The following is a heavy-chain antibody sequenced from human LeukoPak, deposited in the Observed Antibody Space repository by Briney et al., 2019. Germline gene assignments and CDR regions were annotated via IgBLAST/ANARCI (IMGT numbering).Heavy chain of an antibody. J-gene: IGHJ4*02. CDR3: AKADGSGSYADFDY. CDR1: GFTFSSYA. CDR2: ISGSGGRT. V-gene: IGHV3-23*01. Sequence: AGGSLRLSCAASGFTFSSYAMSWVRQAPGKGLEWVSPISGSGGRTYHADSVKGRFSISRDNSKNTLYLQMNSLRAEDTAVYYCAKADGSGSYADFDYWGQGTLVTVSS. D-gene: IGHD3-10*01.